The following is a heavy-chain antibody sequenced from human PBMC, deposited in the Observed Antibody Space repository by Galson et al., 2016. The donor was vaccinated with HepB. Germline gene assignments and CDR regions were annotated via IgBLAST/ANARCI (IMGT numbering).Heavy chain of an antibody. V-gene: IGHV3-48*02. CDR1: GFTFSVYG. D-gene: IGHD6-25*01. CDR3: ARGNSNKFDSSGSRFDP. CDR2: ISSSGSAI. J-gene: IGHJ5*02. Sequence: SLRLSCAASGFTFSVYGIHWVRQAPGKGLEWVSYISSSGSAIYYADSVKGRFTISRDNAKNSVYLQMNSLRDDDTAVYYFARGNSNKFDSSGSRFDPWGQGTLVTVSA.